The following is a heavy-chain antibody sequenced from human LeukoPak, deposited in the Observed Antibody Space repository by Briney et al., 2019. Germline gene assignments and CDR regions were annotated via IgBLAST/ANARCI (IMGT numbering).Heavy chain of an antibody. CDR1: GFTFSSYG. D-gene: IGHD6-19*01. CDR2: IGYDGSNK. J-gene: IGHJ4*02. Sequence: GGSLRLSCAASGFTFSSYGMHWVRQAPGKGLEWVAFIGYDGSNKYYADSVKGRFTISRDNSKNTLYLQMNSLRAEDTAVYYCAKDDHGGSGWRDYFDQWGQGTLVTVSS. CDR3: AKDDHGGSGWRDYFDQ. V-gene: IGHV3-30*02.